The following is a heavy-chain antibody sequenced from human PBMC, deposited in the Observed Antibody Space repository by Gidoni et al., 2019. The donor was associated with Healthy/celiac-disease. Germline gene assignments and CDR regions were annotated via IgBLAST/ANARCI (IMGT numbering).Heavy chain of an antibody. CDR3: ARPPPCGGDCYSLINY. D-gene: IGHD2-21*01. V-gene: IGHV3-30*04. CDR1: GFTFSSYA. J-gene: IGHJ4*02. CDR2: ISYDGSNK. Sequence: QVQLVESGGGVVQPGRSLRRSCAASGFTFSSYAMHWVRQAPGKGLAWVAVISYDGSNKYYADSVKGRFTISRDNSKNTLYLQMNSLRAEDTAVYYCARPPPCGGDCYSLINYWGQGTLVTVSS.